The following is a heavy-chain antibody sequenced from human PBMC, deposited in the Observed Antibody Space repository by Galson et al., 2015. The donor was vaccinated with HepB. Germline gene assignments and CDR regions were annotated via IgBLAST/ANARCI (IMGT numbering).Heavy chain of an antibody. CDR2: IYPGDSDT. J-gene: IGHJ4*02. V-gene: IGHV5-51*01. D-gene: IGHD3-10*01. CDR3: ARPAYGSTSYYIAPWSYYFDY. CDR1: GYSFTSYW. Sequence: QSGAEVKKPGESLKISCKGSGYSFTSYWIGWVRQMPGKGLEWMGIIYPGDSDTRYSPPFQGQVTISADKSISTAYLQWRSLKASDTAMYYCARPAYGSTSYYIAPWSYYFDYWGQGTLVTVSS.